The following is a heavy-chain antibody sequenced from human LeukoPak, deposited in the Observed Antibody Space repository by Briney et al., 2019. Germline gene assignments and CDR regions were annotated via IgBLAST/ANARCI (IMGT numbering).Heavy chain of an antibody. Sequence: GESLKISCKGSGYTFTSYGISWVRQAPGQGLEWMGWISAYNGNTNYAQKLQGRVTMTTDTSTSTAYMELRSLRSDDTAVYYCARDLVITFGGVIGRGDYWGQGTLVTVSS. V-gene: IGHV1-18*01. J-gene: IGHJ4*02. CDR3: ARDLVITFGGVIGRGDY. D-gene: IGHD3-16*02. CDR1: GYTFTSYG. CDR2: ISAYNGNT.